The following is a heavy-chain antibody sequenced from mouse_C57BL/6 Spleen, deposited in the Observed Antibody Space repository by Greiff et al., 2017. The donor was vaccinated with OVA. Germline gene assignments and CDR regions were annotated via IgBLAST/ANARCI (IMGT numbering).Heavy chain of an antibody. D-gene: IGHD2-1*01. Sequence: QVHVKQPGAELVRPGSSVKLSCKASGYTFTSYWMDWVKQRPGQGLEWIGNIYPSDSETHYNQKFKDKATLTVDKSSSTAYMQLSSLTSEDSAVYYCAREEDYGNYGFDYWGQGTTLTVSS. CDR3: AREEDYGNYGFDY. CDR1: GYTFTSYW. V-gene: IGHV1-61*01. CDR2: IYPSDSET. J-gene: IGHJ2*01.